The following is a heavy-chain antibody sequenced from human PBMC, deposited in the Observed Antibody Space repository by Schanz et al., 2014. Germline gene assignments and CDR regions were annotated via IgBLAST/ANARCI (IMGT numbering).Heavy chain of an antibody. J-gene: IGHJ4*02. D-gene: IGHD3-10*01. CDR3: AKYRGYYRVSGSYRELEY. CDR1: GFGFSSYS. V-gene: IGHV3-23*04. Sequence: EVQLVESGGGLIQPGGSLRLSCAASGFGFSSYSMNWVRQAPGKGLEWVSSINTGGDSTYYADSVKGRFTISRDNSRDTVYLQMNSLRPEDTAVYYCAKYRGYYRVSGSYRELEYWGQGTLVTVSS. CDR2: INTGGDST.